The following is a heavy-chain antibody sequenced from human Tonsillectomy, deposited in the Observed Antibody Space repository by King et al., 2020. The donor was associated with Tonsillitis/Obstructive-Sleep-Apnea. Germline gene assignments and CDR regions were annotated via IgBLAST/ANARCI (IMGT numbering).Heavy chain of an antibody. CDR1: GYSFTSYW. CDR3: ARGSTDYYYYMDV. V-gene: IGHV5-51*01. Sequence: QLVQSGAEVKKPGGSLKISCKGSGYSFTSYWIAWVRQMPGKGLEWMGIIYPDDSDTRYSPSFQGQVTISADKSISTAYLQWSSLKASDTAMYYCARGSTDYYYYMDVWGKGTTVTVSS. D-gene: IGHD2-2*01. CDR2: IYPDDSDT. J-gene: IGHJ6*03.